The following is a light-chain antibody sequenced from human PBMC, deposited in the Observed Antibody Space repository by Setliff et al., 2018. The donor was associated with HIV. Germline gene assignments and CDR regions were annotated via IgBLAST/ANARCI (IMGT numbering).Light chain of an antibody. Sequence: QSALTQPASISGSPGQSITISCTGTSRDVGAYKYVSWYQQHPGKVPKLLIYEVSDRPSGVSNRFSGSKSDNTASLTISGLQTEDEADYYCSSYTKTSTLLFGTGTKVTVL. CDR2: EVS. CDR3: SSYTKTSTLL. CDR1: SRDVGAYKY. V-gene: IGLV2-14*01. J-gene: IGLJ1*01.